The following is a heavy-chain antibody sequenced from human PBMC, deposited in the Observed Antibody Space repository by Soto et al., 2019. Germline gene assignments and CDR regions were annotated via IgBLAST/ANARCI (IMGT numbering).Heavy chain of an antibody. V-gene: IGHV1-8*01. CDR3: ARARYGSGSYYKRYYFVY. CDR1: GYTFTSYD. J-gene: IGHJ4*02. Sequence: GASVKVSCKASGYTFTSYDINWVRQATGQGLEWMGWMNPTSGNTGYAQKFQGRVTMTRNTSISTAYMELSSLRSEDTAVYYCARARYGSGSYYKRYYFVYWGQGTLVTVSS. D-gene: IGHD3-10*01. CDR2: MNPTSGNT.